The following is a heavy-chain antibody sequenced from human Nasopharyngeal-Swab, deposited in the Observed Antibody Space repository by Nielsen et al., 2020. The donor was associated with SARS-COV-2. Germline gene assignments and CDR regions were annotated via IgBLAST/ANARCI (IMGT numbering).Heavy chain of an antibody. V-gene: IGHV3-21*01. D-gene: IGHD3-10*01. J-gene: IGHJ4*02. CDR3: AGRSATSGTFDY. CDR2: ISSSSSYI. Sequence: VRQAPGKGLEWVSSISSSSSYIYYADSVKGRFTISRDNAKQSVDLQMNDLRDEDTALYFCAGRSATSGTFDYWGQGTLVTVSS.